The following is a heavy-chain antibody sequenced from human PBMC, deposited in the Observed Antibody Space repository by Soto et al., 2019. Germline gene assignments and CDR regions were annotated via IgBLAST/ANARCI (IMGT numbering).Heavy chain of an antibody. D-gene: IGHD3-3*01. CDR3: ARDPRSAYYHDH. J-gene: IGHJ4*02. Sequence: PSETLSLTCAVSGASISSDNRWTWVRQPPGEGLEWIGEISQSGTTKYNPSLASRVTISVDKSKNQFSLRLTSMTAADTAVYYCARDPRSAYYHDHWGQGTLVTVSS. CDR1: GASISSDNR. V-gene: IGHV4-4*02. CDR2: ISQSGTT.